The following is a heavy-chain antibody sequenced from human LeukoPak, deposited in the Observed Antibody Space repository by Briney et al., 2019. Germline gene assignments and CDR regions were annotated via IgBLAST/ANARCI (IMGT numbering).Heavy chain of an antibody. CDR3: ASLYCSGGSCYGDGLR. CDR2: IYYSGST. D-gene: IGHD2-15*01. J-gene: IGHJ4*02. V-gene: IGHV4-31*03. CDR1: GGSISSGGYY. Sequence: SETLSLACTVSGGSISSGGYYWSWIRQHPGTGLEWIGYIYYSGSTYYNPSLKSRVTISVDTSKNHFSLKLSSVTAADTAVYYCASLYCSGGSCYGDGLRWGQGTLVTVSS.